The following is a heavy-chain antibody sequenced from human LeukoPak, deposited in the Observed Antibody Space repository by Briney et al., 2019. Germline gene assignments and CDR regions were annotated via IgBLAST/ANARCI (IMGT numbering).Heavy chain of an antibody. CDR1: GFTFITYA. J-gene: IGHJ4*02. Sequence: NPGGSLRLSCSASGFTFITYAMTWVRQAPGKGLEWVSGISGRGDNTYYADSVQGRFTISRDNSKNTLYLQMDSLRVEDTAVYYCAKDLLWIPTTAQGDYWGQGTLVTVSS. V-gene: IGHV3-23*01. CDR3: AKDLLWIPTTAQGDY. CDR2: ISGRGDNT. D-gene: IGHD5-18*01.